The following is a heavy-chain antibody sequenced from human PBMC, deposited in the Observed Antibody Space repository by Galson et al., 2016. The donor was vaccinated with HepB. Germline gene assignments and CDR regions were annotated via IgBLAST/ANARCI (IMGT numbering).Heavy chain of an antibody. J-gene: IGHJ4*02. D-gene: IGHD3-9*01. CDR3: TRGKSERFFDWLSDY. Sequence: SVKVSCKASGYSFTNYAMNWVRQAPGQGLEWMGWINTNIGHPTYAQGFTGRFVFSLDTSVSTGYLQISNLKAEDTGVYYCTRGKSERFFDWLSDYWGQGTLVTVSS. V-gene: IGHV7-4-1*02. CDR1: GYSFTNYA. CDR2: INTNIGHP.